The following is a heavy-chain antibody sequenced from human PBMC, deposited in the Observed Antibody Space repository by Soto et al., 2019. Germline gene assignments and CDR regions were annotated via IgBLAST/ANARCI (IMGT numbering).Heavy chain of an antibody. J-gene: IGHJ4*02. CDR3: ARQIYDSDTGPNFQYYFDS. CDR1: GYSFTSYW. V-gene: IGHV5-10-1*01. CDR2: IDPSDSYT. Sequence: GESLKISCKGSGYSFTSYWISWVRQMPGKGLEWMGRIDPSDSYTNYSPSFQGHVTISADKSISTAYLQWSSLRASDTAMYYCARQIYDSDTGPNFQYYFDSWGQGTPVTVSS. D-gene: IGHD3-22*01.